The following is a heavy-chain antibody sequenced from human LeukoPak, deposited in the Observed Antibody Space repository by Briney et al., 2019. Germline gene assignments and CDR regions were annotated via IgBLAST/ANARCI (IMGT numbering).Heavy chain of an antibody. CDR3: ARDRWYYGSGSSPLDY. J-gene: IGHJ4*02. CDR1: GYTFTIYG. CDR2: VSAYNGNT. V-gene: IGHV1-18*04. Sequence: ASVKVSCKASGYTFTIYGISWVRQAPGQGLEWMGWVSAYNGNTNYAQKLQGRVTITTDTSTSTAYMELRSLRSDDTAVYYCARDRWYYGSGSSPLDYWGQGTLVTVSS. D-gene: IGHD3-10*01.